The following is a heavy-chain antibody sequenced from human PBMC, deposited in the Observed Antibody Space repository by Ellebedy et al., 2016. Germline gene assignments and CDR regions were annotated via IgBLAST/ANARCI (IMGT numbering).Heavy chain of an antibody. V-gene: IGHV4-39*01. CDR2: IFYSGST. D-gene: IGHD1-14*01. CDR1: GVSVSSSNW. J-gene: IGHJ5*02. CDR3: ARRLSIGISGLGWFDP. Sequence: SETLSLXXAVSGVSVSSSNWWGWVRQPPGKGLEWIGNIFYSGSTYYNPSLKTRVTVSVDTSKNQISLRLSSVTAADTAMYYCARRLSIGISGLGWFDPWGQGTLVTVSS.